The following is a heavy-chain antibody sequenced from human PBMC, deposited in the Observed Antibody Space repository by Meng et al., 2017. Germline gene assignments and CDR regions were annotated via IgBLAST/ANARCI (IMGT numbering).Heavy chain of an antibody. CDR2: IIPIFGTA. Sequence: SVKVSCKASGGTFSSYAISWVRQAPGQGLEWMGGIIPIFGTANYAQKFQGRVTITADESTSTAYMELSSLRSEDTAVYYCARAPFHDYSNYIGGNYMWFDPWGQGTLVTVSS. J-gene: IGHJ5*02. D-gene: IGHD4-11*01. V-gene: IGHV1-69*13. CDR1: GGTFSSYA. CDR3: ARAPFHDYSNYIGGNYMWFDP.